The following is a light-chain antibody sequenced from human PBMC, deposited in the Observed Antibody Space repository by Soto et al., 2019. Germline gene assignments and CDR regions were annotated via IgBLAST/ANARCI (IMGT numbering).Light chain of an antibody. V-gene: IGKV3-15*01. CDR2: RAS. CDR3: QQYTNWPT. Sequence: EIVMPQSPATLSVSPGGRVTLSCRASQSVSSNLARYQQKPGQAPRLLIYRASTRATGIPARFSGSGSGTEFTLTICSLQSEDFAVYYCQQYTNWPTFGQGTKVDIK. CDR1: QSVSSN. J-gene: IGKJ1*01.